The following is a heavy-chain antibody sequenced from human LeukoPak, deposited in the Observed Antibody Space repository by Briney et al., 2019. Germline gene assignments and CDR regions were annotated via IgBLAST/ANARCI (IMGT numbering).Heavy chain of an antibody. CDR2: ISGYNGNT. J-gene: IGHJ1*01. CDR3: ASNYYDSSGYSRGFQH. V-gene: IGHV1-18*01. Sequence: ASVKVSCKASGYIFTNFGISWVRQARGQGLEWMGWISGYNGNTKYVQKFQGRVTMTRDMSTSTVYMELSSLRSEDTAVYYCASNYYDSSGYSRGFQHWGQGTLVTVSS. CDR1: GYIFTNFG. D-gene: IGHD3-22*01.